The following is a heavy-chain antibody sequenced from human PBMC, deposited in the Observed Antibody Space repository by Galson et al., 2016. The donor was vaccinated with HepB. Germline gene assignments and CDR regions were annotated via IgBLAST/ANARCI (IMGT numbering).Heavy chain of an antibody. CDR2: VNTQTGNT. V-gene: IGHV1-18*01. D-gene: IGHD3-10*01. CDR3: ARGLVRGRWEGL. J-gene: IGHJ4*02. CDR1: GYNFISHA. Sequence: SVKVSCKASGYNFISHAISWVRQAPGQGLECMGWVNTQTGNTNYARKFQGRVTMTSDTSTNTAYMELRGLRPDDTAMYYCARGLVRGRWEGLWGQGTLLTVSS.